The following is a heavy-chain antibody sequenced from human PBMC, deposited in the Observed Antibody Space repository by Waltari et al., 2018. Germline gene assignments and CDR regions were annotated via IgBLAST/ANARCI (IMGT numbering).Heavy chain of an antibody. CDR1: GFTFYSYS. CDR3: AREFAVVTDGARLDY. Sequence: EVHLVEAGGGLVKPGGSLRVSCAASGFTFYSYSMHWVRQAPGKGLEWVAYITVSSNSYDADAGKGRFTISRDNAQNLLYLQMNSLRAEDTAVYYCAREFAVVTDGARLDYWGQGTRVTVSS. V-gene: IGHV3-21*05. D-gene: IGHD3-22*01. J-gene: IGHJ4*02. CDR2: ITVSSNS.